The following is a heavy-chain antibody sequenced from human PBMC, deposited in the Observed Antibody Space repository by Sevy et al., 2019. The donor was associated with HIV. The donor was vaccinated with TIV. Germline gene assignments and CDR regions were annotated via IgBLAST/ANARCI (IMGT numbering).Heavy chain of an antibody. CDR1: GFTFSNAW. Sequence: GGSLRLSCAASGFTFSNAWMSWVRQAPGKGLEWVGRIKSKTDGGTRDLAAPVKDRIIISRDDSGNTLYLQMNSLKIEDTGVYYCATGLGKSDFDYWGQGTLVTVSS. CDR3: ATGLGKSDFDY. V-gene: IGHV3-15*05. J-gene: IGHJ4*02. CDR2: IKSKTDGGTR. D-gene: IGHD2-15*01.